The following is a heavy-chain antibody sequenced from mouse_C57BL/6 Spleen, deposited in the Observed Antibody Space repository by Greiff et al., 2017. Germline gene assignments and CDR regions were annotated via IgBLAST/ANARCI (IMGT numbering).Heavy chain of an antibody. J-gene: IGHJ2*01. CDR1: GFNIKDDY. CDR3: TTGGFDD. CDR2: IDPENGDT. V-gene: IGHV14-4*01. Sequence: VQLQQSGAELVRPGASVKLSCTASGFNIKDDYMHWVKQRPEQGLEWIGWIDPENGDTEYASKFQGKATITADTSSNTAYLQLSSLTSEDTAVYYCTTGGFDDWGQGTTLTVSS.